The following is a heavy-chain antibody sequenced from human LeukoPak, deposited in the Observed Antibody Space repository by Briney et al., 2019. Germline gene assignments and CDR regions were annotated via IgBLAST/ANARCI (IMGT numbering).Heavy chain of an antibody. Sequence: PSETLSLTCTVSGGSISSYYWSWIRQPPGKGLEWIGYIYYSGSTNYNPSLKSRVTISVDTSKNQFSLKLSSVTAADTAVYYCARGLSGYSYGYDYYYMEVWGKGTTVTVSS. D-gene: IGHD5-18*01. J-gene: IGHJ6*03. CDR3: ARGLSGYSYGYDYYYMEV. V-gene: IGHV4-59*01. CDR2: IYYSGST. CDR1: GGSISSYY.